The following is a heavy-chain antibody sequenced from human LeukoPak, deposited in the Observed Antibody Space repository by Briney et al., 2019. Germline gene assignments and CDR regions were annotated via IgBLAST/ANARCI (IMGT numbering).Heavy chain of an antibody. CDR2: IYYSGST. Sequence: SETLSLTCTVSGGSISSYYWSWIRQPPGKGLEWIGYIYYSGSTNYNPSLKSRVTISVDTSKNQFSLKLSSVTAADTAVYYCARGRVGLRLGELSLPWYFDLWGRGTLVTVSS. D-gene: IGHD3-16*02. J-gene: IGHJ2*01. V-gene: IGHV4-59*12. CDR3: ARGRVGLRLGELSLPWYFDL. CDR1: GGSISSYY.